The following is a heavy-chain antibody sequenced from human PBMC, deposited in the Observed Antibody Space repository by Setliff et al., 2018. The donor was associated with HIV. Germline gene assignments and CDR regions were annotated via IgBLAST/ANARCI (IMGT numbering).Heavy chain of an antibody. Sequence: ASVKVSCKASGYTFTSYDISWVRQAPGQGLEWMGWISAYNGNTNYAQRFLDRVTMTIDTATSRAYMELRSLRSDDTAVYFCARLGSGWSDSYYYAMDIWGQGTTVTVSS. CDR2: ISAYNGNT. CDR3: ARLGSGWSDSYYYAMDI. D-gene: IGHD6-19*01. V-gene: IGHV1-18*01. J-gene: IGHJ6*02. CDR1: GYTFTSYD.